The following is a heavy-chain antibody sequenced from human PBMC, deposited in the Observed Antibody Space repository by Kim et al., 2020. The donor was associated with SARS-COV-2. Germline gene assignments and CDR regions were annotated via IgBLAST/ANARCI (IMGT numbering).Heavy chain of an antibody. CDR3: AKDREWLVAYSGSFDD. D-gene: IGHD3-10*01. J-gene: IGHJ4*01. CDR1: GFIFSSYA. CDR2: ISGSAGST. V-gene: IGHV3-23*01. Sequence: GGSLRLSCVGSGFIFSSYAMNWVRQAPGKGLEWVSGISGSAGSTYYAESVKGRFTISRDNSKNTLYLQMNSLRAEDTAVYYCAKDREWLVAYSGSFDDWG.